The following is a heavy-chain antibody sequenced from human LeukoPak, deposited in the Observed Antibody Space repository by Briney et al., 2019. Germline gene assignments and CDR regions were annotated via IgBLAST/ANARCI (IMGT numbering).Heavy chain of an antibody. CDR3: ARDPSTDRFQYFDY. V-gene: IGHV3-21*01. J-gene: IGHJ4*02. Sequence: GGSLRLSCTASGFTFSTYGMTWVRQAPGKGLEWVSSMSTYYDDIYYADSVRGRFTSSRDNAKNTLYLQMDSLTAEDTAVYYCARDPSTDRFQYFDYWGQGALVTVSS. CDR1: GFTFSTYG. CDR2: MSTYYDDI. D-gene: IGHD2-8*02.